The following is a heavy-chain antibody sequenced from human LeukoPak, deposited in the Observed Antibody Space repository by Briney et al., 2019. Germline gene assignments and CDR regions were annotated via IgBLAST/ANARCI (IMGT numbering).Heavy chain of an antibody. V-gene: IGHV1-24*01. CDR2: FDPEDGES. CDR1: GYTLTELS. J-gene: IGHJ4*02. CDR3: ATYPILEVYGHEYFDY. Sequence: GASVKVSFKFSGYTLTELSMHWVRQAPGKGLELMGGFDPEDGESIYAQKVQGRVTMTEDTSTDTAYMELSSLRSEDTAVYYCATYPILEVYGHEYFDYWGQGTLVTVSS. D-gene: IGHD2-21*01.